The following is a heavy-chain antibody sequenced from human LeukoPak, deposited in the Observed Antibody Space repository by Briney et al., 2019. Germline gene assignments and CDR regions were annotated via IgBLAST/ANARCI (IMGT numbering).Heavy chain of an antibody. CDR2: IYHSGST. CDR3: ARWYSSSGYFDY. CDR1: RYSISSGYY. J-gene: IGHJ4*02. Sequence: ASETLSLTCAVSRYSISSGYYWGWIRQPPGKGLEWIGSIYHSGSTYYNPSLKSRVTISVDTSKNQLSLKLSSVTAADTAVYYCARWYSSSGYFDYWGQGTLVTVSS. V-gene: IGHV4-38-2*01. D-gene: IGHD6-6*01.